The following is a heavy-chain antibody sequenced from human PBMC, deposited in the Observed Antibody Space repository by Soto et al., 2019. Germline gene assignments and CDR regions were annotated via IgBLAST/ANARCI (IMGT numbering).Heavy chain of an antibody. CDR1: GYTFTSYG. CDR3: GRDGVGATPRGWGDP. V-gene: IGHV1-2*06. D-gene: IGHD1-26*01. CDR2: INPRSGDT. J-gene: IGHJ5*02. Sequence: ASVKVSCKASGYTFTSYGISWVRQAPGQGLEWMGRINPRSGDTTYAQKFQGRLTMTRDTSIGTAYMELSSLRSDDTAVYYCGRDGVGATPRGWGDPGG.